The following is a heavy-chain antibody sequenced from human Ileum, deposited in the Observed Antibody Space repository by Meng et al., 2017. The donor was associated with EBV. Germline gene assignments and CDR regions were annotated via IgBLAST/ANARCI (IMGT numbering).Heavy chain of an antibody. J-gene: IGHJ4*02. CDR3: ARGGWSLDY. V-gene: IGHV4-59*08. CDR1: GGSISSYY. D-gene: IGHD2-15*01. Sequence: QVQRQGSGPGLVKPSETLSLTCTVSGGSISSYYWSWIRQPPGKGLEWIGYIYYSGSTNYSPSLKSRVTISVDTSKNQFSLNLSSVTAADTAVYYCARGGWSLDYWGQGTLAPSPQ. CDR2: IYYSGST.